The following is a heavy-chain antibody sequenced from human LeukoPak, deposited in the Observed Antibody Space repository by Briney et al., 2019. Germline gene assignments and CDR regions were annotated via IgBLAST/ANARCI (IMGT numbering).Heavy chain of an antibody. CDR3: ARFAVHRRITVAGQFGLDY. D-gene: IGHD6-19*01. Sequence: ASVKVSCKASGYTFTSYYMHWVRQAPGQGLEWMGIINPSGGSTSYAQKFQGRVTMTRDMSTSTVYMELSSLRSEDTAVYYCARFAVHRRITVAGQFGLDYWGQGTLVSLSS. J-gene: IGHJ4*02. CDR1: GYTFTSYY. V-gene: IGHV1-46*01. CDR2: INPSGGST.